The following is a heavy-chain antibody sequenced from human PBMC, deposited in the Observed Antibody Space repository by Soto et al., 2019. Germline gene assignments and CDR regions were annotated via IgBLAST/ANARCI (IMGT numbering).Heavy chain of an antibody. V-gene: IGHV3-33*01. CDR3: ASGFLSYRVFRYYYYGMDV. J-gene: IGHJ6*02. CDR1: GFTFSSYC. Sequence: GGSLRLSCAASGFTFSSYCIHWVRQAPCKGLEWVAVIWYDGINKYYADSVKGRFTISRDNSKNTLYLQMNSLRAEDTAVYYCASGFLSYRVFRYYYYGMDVWGQGTTLTVSS. D-gene: IGHD2-8*01. CDR2: IWYDGINK.